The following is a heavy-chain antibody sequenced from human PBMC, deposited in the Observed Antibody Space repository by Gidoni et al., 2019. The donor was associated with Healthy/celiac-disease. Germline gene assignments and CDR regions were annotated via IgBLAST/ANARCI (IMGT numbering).Heavy chain of an antibody. CDR2: ISSSSSYI. J-gene: IGHJ6*02. Sequence: EVQLVESGGGLVKPGGSLRLSCAASGFTFSSYSMNWVRQAPGKGLELVSSISSSSSYIYYADSVKGRFTISRDNAKNSLYLQMNSLRAEDTAVYYCARYEYSGSPYGMDVWGQGTTVTVSS. CDR3: ARYEYSGSPYGMDV. D-gene: IGHD1-26*01. V-gene: IGHV3-21*01. CDR1: GFTFSSYS.